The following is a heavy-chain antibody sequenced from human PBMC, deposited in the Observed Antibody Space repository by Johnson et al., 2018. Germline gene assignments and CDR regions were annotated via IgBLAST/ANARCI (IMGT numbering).Heavy chain of an antibody. CDR2: ITSTSSSI. V-gene: IGHV3-21*01. D-gene: IGHD3-22*01. CDR3: ARAQITLRPYVFDI. J-gene: IGHJ3*02. CDR1: GFTFSDYS. Sequence: VQLVESGGGLVKPGGSLRLSCAASGFTFSDYSMNWVRQAPGKGLEWVSSITSTSSSIYYSDSLKGRFTISRDNTNNSPFLQMNSLRAEDTAVYYCARAQITLRPYVFDIWGQGTVVTVSS.